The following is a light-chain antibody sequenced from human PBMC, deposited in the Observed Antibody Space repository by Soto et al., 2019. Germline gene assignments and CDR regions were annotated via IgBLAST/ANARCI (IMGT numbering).Light chain of an antibody. CDR3: SSYTSSSTLGV. V-gene: IGLV2-14*01. CDR1: SSDVGAYNY. CDR2: QVV. Sequence: QSALTQPASVSGSPGQSITISCTGTSSDVGAYNYVSWYLQHPGKAPKLMIYQVVNRPSGVSNRFSGSKSGNTASLTISGLQAEDEADYYCSSYTSSSTLGVFGGGTKLTVL. J-gene: IGLJ3*02.